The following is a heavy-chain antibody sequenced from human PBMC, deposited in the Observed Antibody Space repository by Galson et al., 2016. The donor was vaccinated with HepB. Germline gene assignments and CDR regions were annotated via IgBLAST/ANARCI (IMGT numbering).Heavy chain of an antibody. CDR1: GDSISTYY. J-gene: IGHJ1*01. V-gene: IGHV4-59*01. CDR2: IYYTGIT. Sequence: SETLSLTCTVSGDSISTYYWSWIRQPPGKGLEWIGNIYYTGITNYNPSLKSRVSISVDTSKNQFSLNLSSVTAADTAVYYCARGYRSGWYGELGYWGQGTLVTVSS. D-gene: IGHD6-19*01. CDR3: ARGYRSGWYGELGY.